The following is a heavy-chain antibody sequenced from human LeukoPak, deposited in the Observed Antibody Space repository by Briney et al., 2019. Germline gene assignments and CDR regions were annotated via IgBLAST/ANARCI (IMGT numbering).Heavy chain of an antibody. CDR1: GFTFSSYA. D-gene: IGHD3-10*01. V-gene: IGHV3-30*04. Sequence: GGSLRLSCAAPGFTFSSYAMHWVRQAPGKGLEWVAVISYDGSNKYYADSVKGRFTISRDNSKNTLYLQMNSLRAEDTAVYYCAKPEYYYGSGSYSRYYFDYWGQGTLVTVSS. CDR2: ISYDGSNK. J-gene: IGHJ4*02. CDR3: AKPEYYYGSGSYSRYYFDY.